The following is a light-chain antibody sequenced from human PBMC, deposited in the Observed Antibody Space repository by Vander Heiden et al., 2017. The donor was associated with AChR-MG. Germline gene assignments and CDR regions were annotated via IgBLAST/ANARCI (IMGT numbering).Light chain of an antibody. CDR1: QGISSY. CDR2: AAS. Sequence: DIQLTQSPSFLSASVGDRVNITCRASQGISSYLAWYQQEPGKAPKLLIYAASTWQSGVPSRFSGSGSGTEFTLTISSLQPEDFATYYCQQVNTFPLTFGGGTKVEVK. CDR3: QQVNTFPLT. V-gene: IGKV1-9*01. J-gene: IGKJ4*01.